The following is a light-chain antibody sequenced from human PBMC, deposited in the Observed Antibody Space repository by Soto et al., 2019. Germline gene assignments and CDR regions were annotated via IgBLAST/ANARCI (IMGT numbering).Light chain of an antibody. CDR2: DAS. Sequence: EIVLTQSPATLSLSPGERATLSCRASQSVSSYLAWYRQKPGQAPRLLIYDASNRATGIPDRFSGSGSGTDFTLTISRLEAEDFAVYYCQQYGDSPRVFGQGTKVDIK. CDR3: QQYGDSPRV. V-gene: IGKV3-20*01. CDR1: QSVSSY. J-gene: IGKJ1*01.